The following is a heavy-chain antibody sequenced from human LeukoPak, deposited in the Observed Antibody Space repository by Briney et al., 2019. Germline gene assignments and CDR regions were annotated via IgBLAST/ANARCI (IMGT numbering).Heavy chain of an antibody. CDR3: ARWGEK. Sequence: PSETLSLTCTVSGGSISSYYWSWIRQPPGRGLEWIGDIYYSGSTNYNPSLKSRVTISVNTSKNQFSLKLSSVTAADTAVYYRARWGEKWGQGTLVTVSS. CDR2: IYYSGST. V-gene: IGHV4-59*08. D-gene: IGHD3-16*01. CDR1: GGSISSYY. J-gene: IGHJ4*02.